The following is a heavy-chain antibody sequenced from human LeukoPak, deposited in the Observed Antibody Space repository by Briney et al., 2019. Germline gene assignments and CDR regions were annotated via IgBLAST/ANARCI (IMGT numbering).Heavy chain of an antibody. CDR3: AMELVPTTYYDYVWGSYRYTASDY. D-gene: IGHD3-16*02. Sequence: ASVKVSCKASGYTFTSYGISWVRQAPGQGLEWMGWIRAYNGNTNYAQKLQGRVTMTTDTSTSTAYRGLRSLRSDDAAVDYCAMELVPTTYYDYVWGSYRYTASDYWGQGTLVTVSS. V-gene: IGHV1-18*01. CDR2: IRAYNGNT. J-gene: IGHJ4*02. CDR1: GYTFTSYG.